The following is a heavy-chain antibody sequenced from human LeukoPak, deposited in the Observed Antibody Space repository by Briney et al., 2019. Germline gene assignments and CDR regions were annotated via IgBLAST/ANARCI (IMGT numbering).Heavy chain of an antibody. CDR3: TRSTVGTSCCTAVDY. V-gene: IGHV3-23*01. J-gene: IGHJ4*02. CDR2: ISAGGDRT. CDR1: GFTFSTYA. D-gene: IGHD1-26*01. Sequence: GGSLRLSCAASGFTFSTYAMTWVRQAPGKGLEWVSGISAGGDRTYYADSVKGRFTISRDNSKNTLYLQMNSLRAEDTAEYYCTRSTVGTSCCTAVDYWGQGTLVTVSS.